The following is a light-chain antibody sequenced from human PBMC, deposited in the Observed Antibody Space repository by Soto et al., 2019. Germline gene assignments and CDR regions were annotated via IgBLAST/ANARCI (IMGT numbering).Light chain of an antibody. CDR3: QWRSVLPPRLT. J-gene: IGKJ4*01. Sequence: EVVLTQSPATLSLSPGERATLSCRASESIGNYLAWYQQKLGQAPKLLIYDASHRAIGIPGRFSGDGSGTDFSLTISSLEPEDFAVYYCQWRSVLPPRLTFGGGTKVEIK. V-gene: IGKV3-11*01. CDR2: DAS. CDR1: ESIGNY.